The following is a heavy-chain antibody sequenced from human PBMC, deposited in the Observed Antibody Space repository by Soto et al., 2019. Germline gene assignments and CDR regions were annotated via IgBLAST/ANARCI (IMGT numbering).Heavy chain of an antibody. CDR3: ARERAGYCSSTSCYFADMDV. CDR2: ISSSSSYT. V-gene: IGHV3-11*05. CDR1: GFTFSDYY. J-gene: IGHJ6*02. D-gene: IGHD2-2*01. Sequence: GGSLRLSCAASGFTFSDYYMSWIRQAPGKGLEWVSYISSSSSYTNYADSVKGRFTISRDNAKNSLYLQMNSLRAEDTAVYYCARERAGYCSSTSCYFADMDVWGQGTTVTVSS.